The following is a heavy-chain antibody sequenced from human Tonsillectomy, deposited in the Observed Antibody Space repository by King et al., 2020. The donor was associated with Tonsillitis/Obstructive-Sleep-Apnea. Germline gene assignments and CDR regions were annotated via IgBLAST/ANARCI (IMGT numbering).Heavy chain of an antibody. CDR3: ARVAVTGFSFDY. Sequence: VQLQQWGAGLLKPSETLSLTCAVYGGSFSGYYWSWIRQPPGKGLEWIGEINHSGSTNYNPSLKSRVTISVDTSKNQFSLKLGSVTAADTAVYFCARVAVTGFSFDYWGQGTLVSVSS. V-gene: IGHV4-34*01. CDR1: GGSFSGYY. CDR2: INHSGST. D-gene: IGHD6-19*01. J-gene: IGHJ4*02.